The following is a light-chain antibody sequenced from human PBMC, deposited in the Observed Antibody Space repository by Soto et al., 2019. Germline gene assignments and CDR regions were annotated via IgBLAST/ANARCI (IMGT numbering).Light chain of an antibody. J-gene: IGLJ1*01. CDR3: CSHAASNTFV. CDR2: DVS. Sequence: ALTQPRSVSGSPGQSVTISCTGTSSDVGGYNYVSWYQQYSGKAPKVMIYDVSKRPSGVPDRFSGSKSGNTASLTISGLQAEDEADYYCCSHAASNTFVFGTGTKVTVL. V-gene: IGLV2-11*01. CDR1: SSDVGGYNY.